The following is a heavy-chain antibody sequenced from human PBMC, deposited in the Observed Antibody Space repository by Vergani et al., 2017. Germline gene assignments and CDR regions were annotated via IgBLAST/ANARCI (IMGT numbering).Heavy chain of an antibody. CDR1: GYSFTDYY. Sequence: QVQLVQSGAEVKKPGASVKVSCKASGYSFTDYYMHWVRQAPEQGLEWVGVISPDGFSTFYAQKFQGRVTITRDTSTSTVYVEVTSLRSDDTAVYYCAREPPLTGFFDYWGQGTLVTVSS. D-gene: IGHD3-9*01. CDR2: ISPDGFST. V-gene: IGHV1-46*03. CDR3: AREPPLTGFFDY. J-gene: IGHJ4*02.